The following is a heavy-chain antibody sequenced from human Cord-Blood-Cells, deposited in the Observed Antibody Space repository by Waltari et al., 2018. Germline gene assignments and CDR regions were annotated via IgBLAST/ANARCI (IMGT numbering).Heavy chain of an antibody. D-gene: IGHD3-10*01. CDR2: IYHSGST. CDR1: GYSISSGYY. Sequence: QVQLQESGPGLVKPSETLSLTCAVSGYSISSGYYWGWIRQPPGKGLEWIGSIYHSGSTYYNPSLKSRVTISVDPSKNEFSLKLSSVTAADTAVYYCALREDACDIWGQGTMVTVSS. CDR3: ALREDACDI. J-gene: IGHJ3*02. V-gene: IGHV4-38-2*01.